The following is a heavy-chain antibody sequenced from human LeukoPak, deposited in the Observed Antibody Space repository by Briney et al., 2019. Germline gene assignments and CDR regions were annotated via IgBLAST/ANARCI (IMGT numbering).Heavy chain of an antibody. CDR1: GFTFSSYA. CDR2: ISGSGGST. CDR3: ARDFYDGFALDY. V-gene: IGHV3-23*01. D-gene: IGHD2/OR15-2a*01. J-gene: IGHJ4*02. Sequence: GGSLRLSCAASGFTFSSYAMSWVRQAPGKGLEWVSAISGSGGSTYYADSVKGRFTISRDNSKNTLYLQMDNLRAGDTGVYYCARDFYDGFALDYWGQGTLVTVSS.